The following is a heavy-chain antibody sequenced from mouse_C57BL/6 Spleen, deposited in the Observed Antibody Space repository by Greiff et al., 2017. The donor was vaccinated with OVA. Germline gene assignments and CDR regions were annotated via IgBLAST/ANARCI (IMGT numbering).Heavy chain of an antibody. J-gene: IGHJ2*01. Sequence: QVQLQQSGAELARPGASVKLSCKASGYTFTSYGISWVKQRTGQGLEWIGEIYPRSGNTYYNEKFKGKATLTADKSSSPAYMELRSLTSEDSAGYFCAREGTARDFDYWGQGTTLTVSS. CDR2: IYPRSGNT. D-gene: IGHD3-3*01. CDR3: AREGTARDFDY. CDR1: GYTFTSYG. V-gene: IGHV1-81*01.